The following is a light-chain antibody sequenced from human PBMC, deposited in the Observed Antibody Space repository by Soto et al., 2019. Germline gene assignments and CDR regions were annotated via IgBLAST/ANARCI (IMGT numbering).Light chain of an antibody. CDR3: QHYNSFPIT. V-gene: IGKV1-33*01. Sequence: DIQMTQSPSSLSASLEDRVTITCQASQDIRYYLSWYQQKTGQAPKLLIYDASQLETGVPSRFSGSGSGTDFTFTINSLQPEDIGTYYCQHYNSFPITFGQGTRLEI. CDR1: QDIRYY. CDR2: DAS. J-gene: IGKJ5*01.